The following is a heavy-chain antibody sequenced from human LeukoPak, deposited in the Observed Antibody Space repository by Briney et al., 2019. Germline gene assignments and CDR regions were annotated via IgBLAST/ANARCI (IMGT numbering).Heavy chain of an antibody. V-gene: IGHV3-48*03. J-gene: IGHJ4*02. Sequence: GGSLRLSCAASGFTFSSYEMNWVRQAPGRGLEWVSYISSSGSTIYYADSVKGRFTISRDNAKNSLYLQMNSLRAEDTAVYYCARDGDCSCTSCYPYYYFDYWGQGTLVTVSS. CDR2: ISSSGSTI. D-gene: IGHD2-2*01. CDR1: GFTFSSYE. CDR3: ARDGDCSCTSCYPYYYFDY.